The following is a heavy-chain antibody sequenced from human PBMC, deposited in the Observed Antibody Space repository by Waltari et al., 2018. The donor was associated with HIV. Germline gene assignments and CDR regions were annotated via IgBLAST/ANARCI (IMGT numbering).Heavy chain of an antibody. D-gene: IGHD1-26*01. CDR1: GLTFNRNW. CDR2: IKEDGSEK. CDR3: ASVQWDTQSVDH. V-gene: IGHV3-7*01. Sequence: EMQLAESGGGLVQPGGSLRLSCGASGLTFNRNWMPWVRQSPGKGLEWVANIKEDGSEKDYVDSVKGRFTMSRDNAKNSVYLHMNNLRVDDTAVYFCASVQWDTQSVDHWGRGTLVAVSS. J-gene: IGHJ5*02.